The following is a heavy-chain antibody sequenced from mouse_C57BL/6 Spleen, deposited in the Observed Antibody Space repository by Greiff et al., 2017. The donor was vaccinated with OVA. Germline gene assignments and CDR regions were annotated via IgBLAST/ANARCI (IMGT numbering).Heavy chain of an antibody. CDR2: IDPSDSET. V-gene: IGHV1-52*01. D-gene: IGHD2-4*01. J-gene: IGHJ4*01. CDR3: ARHYYDYEYYAMDY. Sequence: QVQLKQPGAELVRPGSSVKLSCKASGYTFTSYWMHWVKQRPIQGLEWIGNIDPSDSETHYNQKFKDKATLTVDKSSSTAYMQLSSLTSEDSAVYDCARHYYDYEYYAMDYWGQGTSVTVSS. CDR1: GYTFTSYW.